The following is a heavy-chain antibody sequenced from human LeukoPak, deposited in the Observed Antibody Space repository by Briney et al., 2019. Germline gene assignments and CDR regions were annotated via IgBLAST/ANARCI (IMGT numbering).Heavy chain of an antibody. J-gene: IGHJ5*02. CDR2: ISSSSSYI. D-gene: IGHD1-14*01. Sequence: PGGSLRLSCAASGFTVSSNYMSWVRQAPGKGLEWVSSISSSSSYIYNADSVKGRFTISRDNAKNSLYLQMNSLRVEDTAVYYCAREPAYNSPPSWGQGTLVTVSS. V-gene: IGHV3-21*06. CDR3: AREPAYNSPPS. CDR1: GFTVSSNY.